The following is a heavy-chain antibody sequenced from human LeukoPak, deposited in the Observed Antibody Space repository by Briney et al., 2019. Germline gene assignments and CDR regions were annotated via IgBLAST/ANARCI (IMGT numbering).Heavy chain of an antibody. CDR3: ARDRDDYWSGYYIPGFDY. CDR1: GGSISSYY. Sequence: MPSETLSLTCTVSGGSISSYYWSWIRQPPGKGLEWIGYIYYSGSTNYNPSLKSRVTISVDTSKNQFSLKLSSVTAADTAVYYCARDRDDYWSGYYIPGFDYWGPGTLVTVSS. CDR2: IYYSGST. J-gene: IGHJ4*02. D-gene: IGHD3-3*01. V-gene: IGHV4-59*01.